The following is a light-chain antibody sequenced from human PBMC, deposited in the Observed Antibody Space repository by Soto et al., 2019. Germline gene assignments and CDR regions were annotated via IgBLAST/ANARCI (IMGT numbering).Light chain of an antibody. V-gene: IGKV1-39*01. CDR2: TAY. CDR3: QQAFSAPLT. Sequence: DIQMTQSPTSLSAPVGDSVTITCRASQNIKKFLNWYQQKPGTAPKLLIYTAYSVQAGFLSRFSGSGSGTDFILTISNLQPEDFATYSCQQAFSAPLTFGGGTRVEI. CDR1: QNIKKF. J-gene: IGKJ4*01.